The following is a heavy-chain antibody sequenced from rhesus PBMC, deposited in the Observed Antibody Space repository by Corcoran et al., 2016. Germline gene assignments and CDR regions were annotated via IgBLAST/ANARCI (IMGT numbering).Heavy chain of an antibody. CDR2: IYGSVGGT. CDR3: ASFFFVDY. Sequence: QVQLQESGPGLVKPSETLSLTCAVSGGSISDDYYWCWIRQPPGNGLEWIGYIYGSVGGTNYNPYLKNRVTISRDTSNNQFSLQLSSVTAADTAVYYCASFFFVDYWGQGVLVTVSS. D-gene: IGHD3-3*01. CDR1: GGSISDDYY. V-gene: IGHV4-106*01. J-gene: IGHJ4*01.